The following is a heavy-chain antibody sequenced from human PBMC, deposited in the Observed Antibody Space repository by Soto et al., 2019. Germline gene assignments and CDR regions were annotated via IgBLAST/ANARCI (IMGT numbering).Heavy chain of an antibody. V-gene: IGHV1-18*04. CDR2: ISAYNGNT. CDR1: GYTFTSYG. D-gene: IGHD3-22*01. Sequence: QVQLVQSGAEVKKPGASVKVSCKASGYTFTSYGISWVRQAPGQGLEWMGWISAYNGNTNYAQKLQGRVTMTPDTSTSTAYMERRSLRSDDTAVYYCARDIGQGDSSGYYVGGMDAWGQGTRSPSP. CDR3: ARDIGQGDSSGYYVGGMDA. J-gene: IGHJ6*02.